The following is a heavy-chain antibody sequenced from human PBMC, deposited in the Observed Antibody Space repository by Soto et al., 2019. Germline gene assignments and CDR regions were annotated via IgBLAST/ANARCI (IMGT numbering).Heavy chain of an antibody. CDR3: AMGREYDFWSGYSIEMDY. J-gene: IGHJ4*02. Sequence: GWSLRLSCAASGFTFSSYGMHWVRQAPGKGLEWVAVICYDGSNKYYADSVKGRFTISRDNSKNTLYLQVKSLRTEDTAVYFCAMGREYDFWSGYSIEMDYWGKGTQVTVSS. CDR1: GFTFSSYG. V-gene: IGHV3-33*01. CDR2: ICYDGSNK. D-gene: IGHD3-3*01.